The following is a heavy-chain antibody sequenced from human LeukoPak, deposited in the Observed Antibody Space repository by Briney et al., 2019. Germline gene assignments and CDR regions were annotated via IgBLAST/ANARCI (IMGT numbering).Heavy chain of an antibody. CDR1: GFSFSGYG. CDR3: AKDRGWFGGSLANFDY. J-gene: IGHJ4*02. V-gene: IGHV3-23*01. D-gene: IGHD3-10*01. CDR2: IGSSGGNI. Sequence: PGGSLRLSCVASGFSFSGYGMSWVRQAPGKGLEWVSAIGSSGGNIHYADSVKGRFTISRDNSRYTLYLEVNSLRAEDTAVYYCAKDRGWFGGSLANFDYWGQGTLVTVSS.